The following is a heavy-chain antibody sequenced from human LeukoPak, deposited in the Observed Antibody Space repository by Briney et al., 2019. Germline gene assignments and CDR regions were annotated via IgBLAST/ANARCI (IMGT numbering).Heavy chain of an antibody. CDR1: GFTFSSYA. Sequence: GGSLRLSCAASGFTFSSYAMSWVRQAPGKGLEWISAISNSGGNTYYADSVKGRFTISRDNSKDTLSLQMNSLRAEDTAVYYCVLKVRFDYWGQGTLVTVSS. V-gene: IGHV3-23*01. D-gene: IGHD2-15*01. J-gene: IGHJ4*02. CDR3: VLKVRFDY. CDR2: ISNSGGNT.